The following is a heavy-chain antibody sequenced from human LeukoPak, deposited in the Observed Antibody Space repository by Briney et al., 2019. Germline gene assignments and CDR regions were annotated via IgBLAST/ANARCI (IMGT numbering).Heavy chain of an antibody. CDR3: AREGDTSRGDAFDV. CDR1: GYTFNNYY. V-gene: IGHV1-18*01. Sequence: ASVKVSCKASGYTFNNYYISWVRQAPGQGLEWMVWISVYNGNTNYAQKLQGRVTMTTDTSTSTAYMQLRSLTSDDTAVYYCAREGDTSRGDAFDVWGQGTMVTVSS. D-gene: IGHD3-16*01. J-gene: IGHJ3*01. CDR2: ISVYNGNT.